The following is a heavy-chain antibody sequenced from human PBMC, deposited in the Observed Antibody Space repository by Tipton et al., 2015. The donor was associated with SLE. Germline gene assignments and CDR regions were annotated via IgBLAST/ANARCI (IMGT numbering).Heavy chain of an antibody. CDR3: ARRGAPRWFDP. J-gene: IGHJ5*02. CDR2: IKQDGSEK. Sequence: SLRLSCAASGFTFSSYAMNWVRQAPGKGLEWVANIKQDGSEKYYVDSVKGRFTISRDNAKNSLYLQMNSLRAEDTAVYYCARRGAPRWFDPWGQGTLVTVSS. CDR1: GFTFSSYA. D-gene: IGHD3-10*01. V-gene: IGHV3-7*01.